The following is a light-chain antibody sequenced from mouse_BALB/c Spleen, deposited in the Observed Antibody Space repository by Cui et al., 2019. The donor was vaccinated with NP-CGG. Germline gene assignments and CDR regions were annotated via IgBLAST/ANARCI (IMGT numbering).Light chain of an antibody. CDR1: TGAVTTRNY. Sequence: QAVVTLQSALTTSAGETVTLTCRSSTGAVTTRNYANWVQEKPDHLFTGLIGGTNNRAPGVPARFSGSLIGDKAALTITGAQTEDEAIYFCALWYSNHWVFGAGTKLTVL. J-gene: IGLJ1*01. V-gene: IGLV1*01. CDR3: ALWYSNHWV. CDR2: GTN.